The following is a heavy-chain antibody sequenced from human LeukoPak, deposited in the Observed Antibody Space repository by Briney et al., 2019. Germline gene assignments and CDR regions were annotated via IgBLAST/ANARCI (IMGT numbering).Heavy chain of an antibody. J-gene: IGHJ5*02. CDR2: ISYDGSNK. CDR3: ARDGISIA. V-gene: IGHV3-30-3*01. Sequence: GRSLRLSCAASGVTFSSYAMHWVRQAPGKGLEWVAVISYDGSNKYYADSVKGRFTISRDNSKNTLYLQMNSLRAEDTAVYYCARDGISIAWGQGTLVTVSS. CDR1: GVTFSSYA. D-gene: IGHD6-6*01.